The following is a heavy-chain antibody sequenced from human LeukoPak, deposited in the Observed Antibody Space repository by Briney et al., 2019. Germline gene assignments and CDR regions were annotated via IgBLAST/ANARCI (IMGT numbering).Heavy chain of an antibody. CDR2: MNPNSGNT. Sequence: EASVKVSCKASGYTFTSCDINWVRQATGQGLEWMGWMNPNSGNTGYAQKFQGRVTMTRNTSISTAYMELSSLRSEDTAVYYCARGLYGSGSYYLRYWGQGTLVTVSS. V-gene: IGHV1-8*01. CDR3: ARGLYGSGSYYLRY. CDR1: GYTFTSCD. J-gene: IGHJ4*02. D-gene: IGHD3-10*01.